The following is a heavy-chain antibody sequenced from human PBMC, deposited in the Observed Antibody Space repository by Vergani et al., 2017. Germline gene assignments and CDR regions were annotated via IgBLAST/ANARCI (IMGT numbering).Heavy chain of an antibody. V-gene: IGHV4-34*01. CDR3: ARLNYDSSGYHYGVDY. D-gene: IGHD3-22*01. J-gene: IGHJ4*02. CDR2: INHSGST. Sequence: QVQLQQWGAGLLKPSETLSLTCAVYGGSFSGYYWSWIRQPPGKGLEWIGEINHSGSTNYNPSLKSRVTISVDTSKTQCSLKLSSVTAADTAVYYCARLNYDSSGYHYGVDYWGQGTLVTVSS. CDR1: GGSFSGYY.